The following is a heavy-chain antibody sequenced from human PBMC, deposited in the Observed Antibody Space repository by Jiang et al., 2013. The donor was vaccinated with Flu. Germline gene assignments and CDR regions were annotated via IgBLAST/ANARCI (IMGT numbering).Heavy chain of an antibody. Sequence: GLVKPSQTLSLTCTVSGGSISSGGYYWSWIRQHPGKGLEWIGYIYYSGSTYYNPSLKSRVTISVDTSKNQFSLKLSSVTAADTAVYYCARDQAGLDELLDPWGQGTLVTVSS. D-gene: IGHD2-21*01. CDR1: GGSISSGGYY. V-gene: IGHV4-31*03. CDR3: ARDQAGLDELLDP. CDR2: IYYSGST. J-gene: IGHJ5*02.